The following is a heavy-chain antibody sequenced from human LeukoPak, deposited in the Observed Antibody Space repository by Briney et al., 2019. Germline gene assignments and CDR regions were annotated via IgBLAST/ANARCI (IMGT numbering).Heavy chain of an antibody. CDR1: GFTFSSYG. CDR3: AKDHVSYYYDSSGYWYYFDY. Sequence: GGSRRLSCAASGFTFSSYGMHWVRQAPGKGLEWVAFIRYDGSNKYYADSVKGRFTISRDNSKNTLYLQMNSLRAEDTAVYYCAKDHVSYYYDSSGYWYYFDYWGQGTLVTVSS. V-gene: IGHV3-30*02. J-gene: IGHJ4*02. D-gene: IGHD3-22*01. CDR2: IRYDGSNK.